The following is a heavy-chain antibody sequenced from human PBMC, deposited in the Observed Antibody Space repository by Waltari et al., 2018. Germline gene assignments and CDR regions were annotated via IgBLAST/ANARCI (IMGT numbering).Heavy chain of an antibody. Sequence: VQLVESGGGLVKPGGSLRLSCEVYGFTIRNFGMSWVRQAPGKGMEWVSTTTDGNAYLYYADSVRGRFTVSTDNAKSSLYLQMNNLRAEDTGVYYCVRALTTPNDYWGRGTLVTVSS. CDR1: GFTIRNFG. J-gene: IGHJ4*02. D-gene: IGHD4-17*01. CDR3: VRALTTPNDY. CDR2: TTDGNAYL. V-gene: IGHV3-21*03.